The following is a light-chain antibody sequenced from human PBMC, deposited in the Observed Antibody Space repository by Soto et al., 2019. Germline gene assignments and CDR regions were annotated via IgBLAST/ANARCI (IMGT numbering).Light chain of an antibody. CDR1: SSNIGAGYD. Sequence: QSVLTQPPSVSGAPGQRVTISCTGSSSNIGAGYDVHWYQQLPGTAPKLLLYGNSNRPSGVPDRFSGSKSGTSASLAITGLQAEDEADYYCQSYDSSRSGGIFGGGTKLPVL. CDR2: GNS. V-gene: IGLV1-40*01. J-gene: IGLJ2*01. CDR3: QSYDSSRSGGI.